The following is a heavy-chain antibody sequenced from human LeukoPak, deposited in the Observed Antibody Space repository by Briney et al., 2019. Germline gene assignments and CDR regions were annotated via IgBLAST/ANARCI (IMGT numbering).Heavy chain of an antibody. Sequence: GGSLRLSCAASGFTFSSSAMSWVRQAPGKGLEWVSNISGSGSGGSTYYADSVKGRFTISRDNSKNTLYLQMNSVRAEDTAVYYCAKDGSYDFWSGYRADIWGQGTMVTVSS. CDR3: AKDGSYDFWSGYRADI. V-gene: IGHV3-23*01. D-gene: IGHD3-3*01. CDR1: GFTFSSSA. J-gene: IGHJ3*02. CDR2: ISGSGSGGST.